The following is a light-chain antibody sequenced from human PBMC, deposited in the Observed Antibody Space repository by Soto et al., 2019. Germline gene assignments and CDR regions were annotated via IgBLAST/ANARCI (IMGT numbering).Light chain of an antibody. J-gene: IGLJ2*01. CDR1: DSNIGAGYD. CDR3: QSYDSSLSGVV. CDR2: TNI. Sequence: QAVVTQPPSVSGAPGQRVTISRTGSDSNIGAGYDVHWYQHFPGTAPKLLIYTNINRPSGVPDRFSASKSGTSASLAITGLQAGDEADYYCQSYDSSLSGVVFGGGTKLTVL. V-gene: IGLV1-40*01.